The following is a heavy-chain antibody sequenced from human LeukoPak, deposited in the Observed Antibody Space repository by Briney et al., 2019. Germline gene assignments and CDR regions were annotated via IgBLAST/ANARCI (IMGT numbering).Heavy chain of an antibody. CDR1: GFTFSSYG. CDR2: IWHDGSNK. CDR3: ASGITGTTLDY. V-gene: IGHV3-33*01. J-gene: IGHJ4*02. Sequence: GGSLRLSCAASGFTFSSYGMHWVRQAPGKGLEWVAVIWHDGSNKYYADSVKGRFTISRDNSKNTLYLQMNSLRAEDTAVYYCASGITGTTLDYWGQGTLVTVSS. D-gene: IGHD1-7*01.